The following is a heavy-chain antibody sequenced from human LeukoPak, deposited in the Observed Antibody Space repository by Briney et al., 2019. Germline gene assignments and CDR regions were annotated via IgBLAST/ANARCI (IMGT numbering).Heavy chain of an antibody. CDR1: GYTFTTYD. CDR2: MNPNSGNT. Sequence: ASVKVSCKASGYTFTTYDINWVRQAAGQGLEWMGWMNPNSGNTGYAQKFQGRLTITRDASISTAYTELSSLRSDDTAVYYCARTKPDNSEMYNWGQGTLVTVSS. J-gene: IGHJ4*02. D-gene: IGHD3-22*01. CDR3: ARTKPDNSEMYN. V-gene: IGHV1-8*03.